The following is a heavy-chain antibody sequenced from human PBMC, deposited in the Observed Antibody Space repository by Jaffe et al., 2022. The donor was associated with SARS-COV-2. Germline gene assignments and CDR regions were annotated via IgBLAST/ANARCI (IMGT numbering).Heavy chain of an antibody. CDR3: TTGMGRSTSCYFLLCMDV. D-gene: IGHD2-2*01. Sequence: EVQLVESGGGLVKPGGSLRLSCAASGFTFSNAWMSWVRQAPGKGLEWVGRIKSKTDGGTTDYAAPVKGRFTISRDDSKNTLYLQMNSLKTEDTAVYYCTTGMGRSTSCYFLLCMDVWGQGTTVTVSS. CDR1: GFTFSNAW. CDR2: IKSKTDGGTT. V-gene: IGHV3-15*01. J-gene: IGHJ6*02.